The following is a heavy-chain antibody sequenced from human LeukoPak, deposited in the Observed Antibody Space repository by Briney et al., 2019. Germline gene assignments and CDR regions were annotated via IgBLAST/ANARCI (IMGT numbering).Heavy chain of an antibody. D-gene: IGHD6-19*01. V-gene: IGHV3-21*01. CDR3: AGDDTAVAGTELDY. J-gene: IGHJ4*02. CDR2: ISSSSTNI. CDR1: GFTFSSYN. Sequence: TGGSLRLSCAASGFTFSSYNMNWVRQAPGKGLEWVSYISSSSTNIYYTDSVKGRFTISRDNAKNSLYLQMNSLRAEDTAVYYCAGDDTAVAGTELDYWGQGTLVTVSS.